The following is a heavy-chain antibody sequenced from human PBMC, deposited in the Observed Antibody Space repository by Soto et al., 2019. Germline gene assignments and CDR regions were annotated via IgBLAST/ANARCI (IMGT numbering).Heavy chain of an antibody. V-gene: IGHV4-39*01. CDR2: IYYSGST. Sequence: PSETLSLTCTVSGGSISSSSYYWGWIRLPQGKGLEWIGSIYYSGSTYYNPSLKSRVTISVDTSKNQFSLKLSSVTAADTAVYYCASYDFWSGYQIRNTRYYFDYWGQGTLVTVSS. CDR3: ASYDFWSGYQIRNTRYYFDY. D-gene: IGHD3-3*01. CDR1: GGSISSSSYY. J-gene: IGHJ4*02.